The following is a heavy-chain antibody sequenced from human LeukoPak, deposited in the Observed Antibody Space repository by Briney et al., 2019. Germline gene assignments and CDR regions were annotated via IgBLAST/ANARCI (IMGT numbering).Heavy chain of an antibody. D-gene: IGHD3-22*01. J-gene: IGHJ4*02. CDR1: GYTFTGYY. V-gene: IGHV1-2*06. Sequence: ASVKVSCKASGYTFTGYYMHWVRQAPGQGLEWMGRINPNSGGTNYAQKFQGRVTMPRDTSISTAYMELSRLRSDDTAVYYCARDNDSSGYYNPIDYWGQGTLVTVSS. CDR2: INPNSGGT. CDR3: ARDNDSSGYYNPIDY.